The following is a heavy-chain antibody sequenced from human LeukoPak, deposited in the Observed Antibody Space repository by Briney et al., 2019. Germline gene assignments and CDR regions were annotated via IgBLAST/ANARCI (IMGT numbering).Heavy chain of an antibody. CDR1: GFTVSSNY. CDR3: ARSPSGGTQNYYYYGMDV. Sequence: GGSLRLSCAASGFTVSSNYMSWVRQAPGKGLEWVSVIYSGGSTYYADSVKGRFTISRDNSKDTLYLQMNSLRAEDTAVYYCARSPSGGTQNYYYYGMDVWGQGTTVTVSS. V-gene: IGHV3-53*01. J-gene: IGHJ6*02. CDR2: IYSGGST. D-gene: IGHD1-7*01.